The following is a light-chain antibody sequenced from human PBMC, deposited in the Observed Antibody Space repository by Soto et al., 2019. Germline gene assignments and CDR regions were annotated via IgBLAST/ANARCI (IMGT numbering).Light chain of an antibody. J-gene: IGLJ2*01. CDR2: GNS. CDR1: SSNIGAGYD. Sequence: QSVLTQPPSVSGAPGQRVTISGTGSSSNIGAGYDVHWYQQLPGTAPKLLIYGNSNRPSGVPDRFSGSKSGTSASLAITGLQAEDEADYYCQSYDSSLSGGVFGGGTKVTVL. CDR3: QSYDSSLSGGV. V-gene: IGLV1-40*01.